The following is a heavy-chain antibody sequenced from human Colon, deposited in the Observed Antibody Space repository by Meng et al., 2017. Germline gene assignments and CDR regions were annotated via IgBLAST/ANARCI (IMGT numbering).Heavy chain of an antibody. CDR3: ARARELWGRPLPSPFDY. D-gene: IGHD7-27*01. Sequence: QITLKESGPTLGKPTQTLTLTCSISGFALSGVTVAWIRQPPGQALECLAVIYWDDDKRYRPSLESRLTITKDTSKNQVVLTMTNVDPVDTATYYCARARELWGRPLPSPFDYWGPETLVTVSS. CDR1: GFALSGVT. CDR2: IYWDDDK. J-gene: IGHJ4*02. V-gene: IGHV2-5*02.